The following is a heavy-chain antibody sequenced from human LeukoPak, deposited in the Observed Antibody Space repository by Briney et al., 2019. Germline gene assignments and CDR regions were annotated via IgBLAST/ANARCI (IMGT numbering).Heavy chain of an antibody. CDR2: IYYSGST. J-gene: IGHJ6*03. D-gene: IGHD3-22*01. CDR1: GGSISSYY. CDR3: ARSSGQGHYYYYMDV. V-gene: IGHV4-59*12. Sequence: SETLSLTCTVSGGSISSYYWSWIRQPPGKGLEWIGYIYYSGSTNYNPSLKSRVTISVDTSKNQFSLKLSSVTAADTAVYYCARSSGQGHYYYYMDVWGKGTTVTVSS.